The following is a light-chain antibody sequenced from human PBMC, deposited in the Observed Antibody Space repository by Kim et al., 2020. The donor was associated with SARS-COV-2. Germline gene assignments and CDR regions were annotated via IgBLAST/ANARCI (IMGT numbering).Light chain of an antibody. CDR1: QSVSSSY. J-gene: IGKJ2*01. V-gene: IGKV3-20*01. Sequence: PGERATPSCRASQSVSSSYLAWYQQKPGQAPRLLIYGASSRATGIPDRFSGSGSGTDFTLTISRLEPEDFAVYYCQQYGSSPRGTFGQGTKLEI. CDR2: GAS. CDR3: QQYGSSPRGT.